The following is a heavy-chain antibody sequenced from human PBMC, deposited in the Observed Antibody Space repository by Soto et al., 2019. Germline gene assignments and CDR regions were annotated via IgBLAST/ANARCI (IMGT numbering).Heavy chain of an antibody. J-gene: IGHJ6*02. Sequence: PSQTLSLTCAISGDSVSSNSAGWNWIRQSPSRGLEWLGRTYYRSKWYNDYAVSVKSRMTINADTSKNQFSLQVNSVTPADTAVYYCARCDIVVVPAASLYYYYGMDVWGQGTTVTVSS. CDR1: GDSVSSNSAG. CDR2: TYYRSKWYN. CDR3: ARCDIVVVPAASLYYYYGMDV. D-gene: IGHD2-2*01. V-gene: IGHV6-1*01.